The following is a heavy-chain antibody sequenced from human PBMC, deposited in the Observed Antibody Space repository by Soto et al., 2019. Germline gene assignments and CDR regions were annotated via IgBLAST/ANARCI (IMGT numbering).Heavy chain of an antibody. CDR3: ARDLHNMLSHKHYDYYLDV. D-gene: IGHD3-16*01. CDR2: ISNTAITD. J-gene: IGHJ6*03. V-gene: IGHV3-11*01. CDR1: GFSFRDYS. Sequence: QVHLVESGGDLVKPGGSLRLSCIASGFSFRDYSMTLMRQAPGGGLDVVAVISNTAITDDYADSVKGRFTISRDNARKSVYMQMDTPRAGNSAVYYCARDLHNMLSHKHYDYYLDVWGTGTTVTVSS.